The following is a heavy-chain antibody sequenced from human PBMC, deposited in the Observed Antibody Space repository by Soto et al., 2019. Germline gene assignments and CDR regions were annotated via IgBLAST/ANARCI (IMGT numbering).Heavy chain of an antibody. CDR1: GFTFGSYA. J-gene: IGHJ6*03. V-gene: IGHV3-23*01. CDR2: LGGNGFTT. CDR3: AKALRLSLTFFYYVVV. Sequence: EVQLLESGGGLVQPGGSLRLSCVVSGFTFGSYAMCWVRQAPEKGPEWVAILGGNGFTTYYADSVKGRFTISGDKFKSTLFLHVNSIRADETGVYYCAKALRLSLTFFYYVVVWGRGTSVTVS. D-gene: IGHD4-17*01.